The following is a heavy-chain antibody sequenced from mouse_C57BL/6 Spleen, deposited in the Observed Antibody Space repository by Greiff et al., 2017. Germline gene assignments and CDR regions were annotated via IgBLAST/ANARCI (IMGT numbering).Heavy chain of an antibody. Sequence: EVQVVESEGGLVQPGSSMKLSCTASGFTFSDYYMAWVRQVPEKGLEWVANINYDGSSTYYLDSLKSRFIISRDNAKNILYLQMSSLKSEDTATYYCAREGYYYGSSFYWYFDVWGTGTTVTVSS. D-gene: IGHD1-1*01. CDR3: AREGYYYGSSFYWYFDV. V-gene: IGHV5-16*01. CDR2: INYDGSST. J-gene: IGHJ1*03. CDR1: GFTFSDYY.